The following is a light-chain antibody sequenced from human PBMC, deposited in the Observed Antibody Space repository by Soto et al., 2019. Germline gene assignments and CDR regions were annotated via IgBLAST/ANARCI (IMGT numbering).Light chain of an antibody. CDR2: NVY. J-gene: IGLJ1*01. Sequence: QSVLTQPASVSGSPGQSITISCTGTSSDVGAYNFVSWHQQHPGKAPKLIIYNVYDRPSGISYRFSGSKSGNTASLTISGLQGEDEADYYCSSYTISRTYVFGTGTKLTVL. V-gene: IGLV2-14*03. CDR3: SSYTISRTYV. CDR1: SSDVGAYNF.